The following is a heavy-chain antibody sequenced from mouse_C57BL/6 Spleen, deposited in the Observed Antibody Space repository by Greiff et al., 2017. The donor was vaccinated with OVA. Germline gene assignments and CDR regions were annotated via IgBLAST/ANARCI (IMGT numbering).Heavy chain of an antibody. CDR2: INPNNGGT. CDR1: GYTFTDYY. J-gene: IGHJ2*01. Sequence: EVQLQQSGPELVKPGASVKISCKASGYTFTDYYMNWVKQSHGKSLEWIGDINPNNGGTSYNQKFKGKATLTVDKSSSTAYMELRSLTSEDSAVYYCARWGPEYYFDYWGQGTTLTVSS. CDR3: ARWGPEYYFDY. V-gene: IGHV1-26*01.